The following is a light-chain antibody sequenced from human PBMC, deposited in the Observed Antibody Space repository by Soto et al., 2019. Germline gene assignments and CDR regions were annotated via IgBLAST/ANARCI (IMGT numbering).Light chain of an antibody. V-gene: IGKV1-5*03. Sequence: DIQMTQSPSTLSASLGDRVTITCRASQSISTWLAWYQQKPGKAPKLLIYKASNLESGVPSRFSGSGSGTEFTLTISSLQPDDFATYYCQQYVSDCTFGQGTKVEIK. CDR1: QSISTW. J-gene: IGKJ1*01. CDR3: QQYVSDCT. CDR2: KAS.